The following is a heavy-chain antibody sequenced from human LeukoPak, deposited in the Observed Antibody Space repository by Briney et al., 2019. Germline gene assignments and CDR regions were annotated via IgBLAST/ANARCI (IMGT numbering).Heavy chain of an antibody. D-gene: IGHD3-3*01. V-gene: IGHV3-74*01. CDR1: GFTFSTYW. J-gene: IGHJ1*01. Sequence: GGSLRLSCAASGFTFSTYWMHWVRQAPGKGLVWVSRIKSDGSANYADSVKGRFTISRDNAKNTLSLQMNSLRPEDTGVYYCARAPSEIGGYYPEYFRHWGQGTLVTVSS. CDR3: ARAPSEIGGYYPEYFRH. CDR2: IKSDGSA.